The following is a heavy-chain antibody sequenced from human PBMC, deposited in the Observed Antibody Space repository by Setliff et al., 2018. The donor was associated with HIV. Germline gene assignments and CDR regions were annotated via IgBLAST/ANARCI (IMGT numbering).Heavy chain of an antibody. CDR2: IYTKTGNP. CDR3: ARATIAAAGNYYYYYMDV. J-gene: IGHJ6*03. Sequence: GASVKVSCKASGYTFTSYTMNWVRQAPGQGLEWMGWIYTKTGNPTYAQGFTGRFVFSLDTSVSTAYLQISSLKADDTAVYYCARATIAAAGNYYYYYMDVWGKGTTVTVSS. V-gene: IGHV7-4-1*02. D-gene: IGHD6-13*01. CDR1: GYTFTSYT.